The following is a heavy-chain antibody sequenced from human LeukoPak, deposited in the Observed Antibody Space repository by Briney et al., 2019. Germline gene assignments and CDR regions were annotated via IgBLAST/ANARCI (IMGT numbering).Heavy chain of an antibody. CDR3: ARGVVTDYGDRFPFDY. D-gene: IGHD4-17*01. CDR1: GGSISSSSYY. Sequence: SETLSLTCTVSGGSISSSSYYWGWIRQPPGKGLEWIGIIYYSGSTHYNPSLKSRVTISVDTSKSQSSLKLSSVTAADTAVYYCARGVVTDYGDRFPFDYWGQGTLVTVSS. J-gene: IGHJ4*02. CDR2: IYYSGST. V-gene: IGHV4-39*01.